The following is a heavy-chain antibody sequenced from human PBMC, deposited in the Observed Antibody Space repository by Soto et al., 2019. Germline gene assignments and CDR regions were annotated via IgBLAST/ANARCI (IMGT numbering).Heavy chain of an antibody. D-gene: IGHD3-10*01. CDR3: ALIRSGIEGFDH. Sequence: EVQLVESGGGLVQPGGSLRLSCAASGFTVRNNYMSWVRQAPGKGLEWVSVIYSGGRTYDADSVKGRFTISRDNSKNMLYLQMNSLRVEDSAVYYCALIRSGIEGFDHWGQGTLVTVSS. CDR1: GFTVRNNY. V-gene: IGHV3-66*01. CDR2: IYSGGRT. J-gene: IGHJ4*02.